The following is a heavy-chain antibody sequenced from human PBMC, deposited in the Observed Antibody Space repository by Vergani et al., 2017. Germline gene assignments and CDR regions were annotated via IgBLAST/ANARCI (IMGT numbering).Heavy chain of an antibody. V-gene: IGHV3-66*02. Sequence: VQLVESGGGLVQPGGSLRLSCAASGFTFSSYSMNWVRQAPGKGLEWVSTINIGGRTSYADSVKGRLTLTRDDSKNTLHLQMNSLRPEDTAVYYCARGMTTETTDLDGFDIWGQGTMVSVSS. CDR1: GFTFSSYS. J-gene: IGHJ3*02. D-gene: IGHD4-17*01. CDR3: ARGMTTETTDLDGFDI. CDR2: INIGGRT.